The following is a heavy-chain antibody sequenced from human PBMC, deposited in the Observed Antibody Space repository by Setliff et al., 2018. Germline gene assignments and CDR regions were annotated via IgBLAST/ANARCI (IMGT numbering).Heavy chain of an antibody. V-gene: IGHV1-18*01. CDR1: GYMFTTYG. CDR2: IRVYDGYT. J-gene: IGHJ5*02. D-gene: IGHD3-22*01. CDR3: ARGIYYFDIMGDP. Sequence: ASVKVSCKTSGYMFTTYGISWVRQDPGQGLEWMGWIRVYDGYTDYAQKFQGRVTMTKDTSTSTAYMELRSLRSDDTAVYYCARGIYYFDIMGDPWGQGTLVTVSS.